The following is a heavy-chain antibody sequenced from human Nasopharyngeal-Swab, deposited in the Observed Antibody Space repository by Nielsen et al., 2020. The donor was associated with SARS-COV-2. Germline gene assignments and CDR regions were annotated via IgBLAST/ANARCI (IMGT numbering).Heavy chain of an antibody. D-gene: IGHD5-18*01. V-gene: IGHV3-30*18. CDR3: AKGGLWIQLWQRDFDY. J-gene: IGHJ4*02. CDR2: ISYDGSNN. Sequence: WIRQPPGKGLEWVAVISYDGSNNYYAASVKGRFTITRDNSKNTLYLQMNSLRAEDTAVYYCAKGGLWIQLWQRDFDYWGQGTLVTVSS.